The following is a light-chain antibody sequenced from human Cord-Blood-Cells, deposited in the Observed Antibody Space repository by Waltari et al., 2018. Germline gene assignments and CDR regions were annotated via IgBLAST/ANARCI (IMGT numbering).Light chain of an antibody. CDR1: QSISSY. CDR3: QQSYSTPYT. CDR2: AAS. Sequence: LQMTQSPSSLSASLGDRVTITCRASQSISSYLNWYQQKPGKAPKLLIYAASSLQSGVPSRFSGSGSGTDFTLTISSLQPEDFATYYCQQSYSTPYTFGQGTKLEIK. J-gene: IGKJ2*01. V-gene: IGKV1-39*01.